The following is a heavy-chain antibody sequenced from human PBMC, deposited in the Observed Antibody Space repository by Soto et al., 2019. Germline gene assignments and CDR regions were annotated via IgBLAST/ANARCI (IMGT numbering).Heavy chain of an antibody. CDR1: GFTFSNAW. V-gene: IGHV3-15*07. Sequence: GESLKISCAASGFTFSNAWMNWVRQAPGKGLEWVGRIKSKTDGGTTDYAAPVKGRFTISRDDSKNTLYLQMNSLKTEDTAVYYCTTPPTLTIFGVVKTWGQGTLVTVSS. D-gene: IGHD3-3*01. CDR2: IKSKTDGGTT. J-gene: IGHJ5*02. CDR3: TTPPTLTIFGVVKT.